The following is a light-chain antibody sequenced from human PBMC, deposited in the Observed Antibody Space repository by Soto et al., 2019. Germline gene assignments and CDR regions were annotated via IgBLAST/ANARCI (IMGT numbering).Light chain of an antibody. CDR1: QSVSIN. CDR3: QHYNNWPPWT. J-gene: IGKJ1*01. V-gene: IGKV3-15*01. CDR2: GAS. Sequence: EIVMTQSPATLSVSPGDRATLSCRASQSVSINLAWYQQKPGQAPRLLIYGASTRATGIPARFSDSGSGTEVTLTISSLQSEDFAVYYCQHYNNWPPWTFGQGTKVQIK.